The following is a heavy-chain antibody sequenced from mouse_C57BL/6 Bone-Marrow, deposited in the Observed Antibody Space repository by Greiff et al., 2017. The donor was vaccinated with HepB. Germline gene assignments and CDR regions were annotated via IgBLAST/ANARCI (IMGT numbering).Heavy chain of an antibody. V-gene: IGHV1-81*01. Sequence: LVESGAELARPGASVKLSCKASGYTFTSYGISWVKQRTGQGLEWIGEIYPRSGNTYYNEKFKGKATLTADKSSSTAYMELRSLTSEDSAVYFCARTYDYDGAYWGQGTLVTVSA. D-gene: IGHD2-4*01. J-gene: IGHJ3*01. CDR1: GYTFTSYG. CDR2: IYPRSGNT. CDR3: ARTYDYDGAY.